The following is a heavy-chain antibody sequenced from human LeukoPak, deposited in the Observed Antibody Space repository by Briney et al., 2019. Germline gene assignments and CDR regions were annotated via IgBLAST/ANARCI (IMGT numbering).Heavy chain of an antibody. CDR3: ARGTPIYGMDV. CDR1: GGSISSYY. Sequence: SETLSLTCTVSGGSISSYYWSWIRQPPGKGLEWIGYIYYSGSTNYNPSLKSRVTISVDTSKNQFSLKLSSVTAADTAVYYCARGTPIYGMDVWGQGTTATVSS. V-gene: IGHV4-59*01. J-gene: IGHJ6*02. CDR2: IYYSGST.